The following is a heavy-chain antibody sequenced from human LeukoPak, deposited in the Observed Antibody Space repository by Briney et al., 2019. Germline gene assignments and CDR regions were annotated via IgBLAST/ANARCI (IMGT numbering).Heavy chain of an antibody. CDR2: IYHSGST. V-gene: IGHV4-4*02. CDR1: GGSISSSNW. Sequence: PSETLSLTCAVSGGSISSSNWWSWVRQPPGKGLEWIGEIYHSGSTNYNPSLKSRVTISVDKSKNQFSLKLSSVTAADTAVYYCARAGNYYDSSGNDAFDIWGQGTMVTVSS. J-gene: IGHJ3*02. D-gene: IGHD3-22*01. CDR3: ARAGNYYDSSGNDAFDI.